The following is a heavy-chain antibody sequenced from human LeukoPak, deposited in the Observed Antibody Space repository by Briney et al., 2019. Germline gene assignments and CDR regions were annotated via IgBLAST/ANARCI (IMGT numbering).Heavy chain of an antibody. D-gene: IGHD5-18*01. CDR3: ARGKYSYGYYYYYYMDV. V-gene: IGHV3-21*01. CDR2: ISSSSSYI. CDR1: GFTFSNAW. J-gene: IGHJ6*03. Sequence: GGSLRLSCAASGFTFSNAWMNWVRQAPGKGLEWVSSISSSSSYIYYADSVKGRFTISRDNAKNSLYLQMNSLRAEDTAVYYCARGKYSYGYYYYYYMDVWGKGTTVTVSS.